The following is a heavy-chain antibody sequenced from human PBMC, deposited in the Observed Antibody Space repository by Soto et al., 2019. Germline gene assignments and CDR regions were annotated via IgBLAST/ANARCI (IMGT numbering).Heavy chain of an antibody. J-gene: IGHJ6*02. CDR1: GFTFSSYA. Sequence: GGSLRLSCAASGFTFSSYAMSWVRQAPGKGLEWVSAISGSGGSTYYADSVKGRFTISRDNSKNTLYLQMNSLRAEDTAVYYCAKDPGGSRANHILDYEANNVPPLYGMDVWGQGTTVTVSS. CDR2: ISGSGGST. V-gene: IGHV3-23*01. D-gene: IGHD4-17*01. CDR3: AKDPGGSRANHILDYEANNVPPLYGMDV.